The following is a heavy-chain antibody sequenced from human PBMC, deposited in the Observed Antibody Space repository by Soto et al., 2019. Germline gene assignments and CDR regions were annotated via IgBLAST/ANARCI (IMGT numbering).Heavy chain of an antibody. Sequence: PGESLKISCKGSGYSFTSYWISWVRQMPGKGLEWMGRIDPSDSYTNYSPSFQGHVTISADKSISTAYLQWSSLKASDTAMYYCARLYWDYVYYYGMDVWGQGTTVTVSS. V-gene: IGHV5-10-1*01. J-gene: IGHJ6*02. CDR3: ARLYWDYVYYYGMDV. CDR2: IDPSDSYT. D-gene: IGHD4-17*01. CDR1: GYSFTSYW.